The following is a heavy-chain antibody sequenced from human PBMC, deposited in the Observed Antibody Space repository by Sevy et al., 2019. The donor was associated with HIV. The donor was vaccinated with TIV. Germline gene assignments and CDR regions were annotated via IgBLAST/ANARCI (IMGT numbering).Heavy chain of an antibody. V-gene: IGHV3-15*01. CDR3: TTGPHYDFWSGYYLFYYYYGMDV. CDR2: IKSKTDGGTT. CDR1: GFTFSNAW. D-gene: IGHD3-3*01. J-gene: IGHJ6*02. Sequence: GGSLRLSFAASGFTFSNAWMSWVRQAPGKGLEWVGRIKSKTDGGTTDYAAPVKGRFTISRDDSKNTLYLQMNSLKTEDTAVYYCTTGPHYDFWSGYYLFYYYYGMDVWGQGTTVTVSS.